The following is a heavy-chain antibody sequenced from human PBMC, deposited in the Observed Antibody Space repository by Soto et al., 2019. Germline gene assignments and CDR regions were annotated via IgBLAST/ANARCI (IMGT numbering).Heavy chain of an antibody. J-gene: IGHJ6*02. D-gene: IGHD3-10*01. CDR2: INHSGST. Sequence: QVQLQQWGAGLLKPSETLSLTCAVYGGSFSGYYWSWIRQPPGKGLEWIGEINHSGSTNYNPSLKSRVTISVDTSKNQFSLKLSSVTAADTAVYYCARGDGVRGVISAYYYYYGMDVWGQGTTVTVSS. CDR3: ARGDGVRGVISAYYYYYGMDV. CDR1: GGSFSGYY. V-gene: IGHV4-34*01.